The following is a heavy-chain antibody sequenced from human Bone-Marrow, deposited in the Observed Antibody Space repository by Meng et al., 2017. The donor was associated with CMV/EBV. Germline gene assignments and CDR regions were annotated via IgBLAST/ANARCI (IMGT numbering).Heavy chain of an antibody. J-gene: IGHJ6*02. CDR2: IYSGGST. Sequence: GESLKISCAASGFTFSNYAMSWVRQAPGKGLEWVSVIYSGGSTYYADSVKGRFTISRDNSKNTLYLQMDSLRAEDTAVYYCASRQHSSGYYYRPYYYYGMDVWGQGTTVTVSS. CDR1: GFTFSNYA. CDR3: ASRQHSSGYYYRPYYYYGMDV. D-gene: IGHD3-22*01. V-gene: IGHV3-53*01.